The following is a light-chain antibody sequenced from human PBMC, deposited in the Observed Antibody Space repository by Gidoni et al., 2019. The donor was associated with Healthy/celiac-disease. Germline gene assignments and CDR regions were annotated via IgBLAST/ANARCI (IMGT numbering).Light chain of an antibody. V-gene: IGLV3-19*01. CDR3: NSRDSSGNPVV. J-gene: IGLJ2*01. Sequence: SSELTQDPAVPVALGQTVRITFQGDSLRSYYASWYQQKPGQAPVLVIYGKNNRPSGIPDLFSGSSSGNTASLTITGAQAEDEADYYCNSRDSSGNPVVFGGGTKLTVL. CDR1: SLRSYY. CDR2: GKN.